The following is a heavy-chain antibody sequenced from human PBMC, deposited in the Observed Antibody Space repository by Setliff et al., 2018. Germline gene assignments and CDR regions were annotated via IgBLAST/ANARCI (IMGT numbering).Heavy chain of an antibody. CDR3: AREGRSSTRGWYMDA. V-gene: IGHV4-38-2*02. J-gene: IGHJ6*03. Sequence: PSETLSLTCTVSNFSLTSGFFWARVRQPPGKGLEWIATVYHRGSTDYKPSLKSRATISVDTSKNQFSLKLTSMTAADTAVYFCAREGRSSTRGWYMDAWGKGTSVTVSS. CDR2: VYHRGST. CDR1: NFSLTSGFF. D-gene: IGHD2-2*01.